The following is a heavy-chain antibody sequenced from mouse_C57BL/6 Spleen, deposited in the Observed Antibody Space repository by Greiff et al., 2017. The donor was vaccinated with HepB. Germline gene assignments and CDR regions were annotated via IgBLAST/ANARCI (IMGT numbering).Heavy chain of an antibody. CDR2: ISSGSSTI. J-gene: IGHJ4*01. V-gene: IGHV5-17*01. CDR1: GFTFSDYG. Sequence: EVHLVESGGGLVKPGGSLKLSCAASGFTFSDYGMHWVRQAPEKGLEWVAYISSGSSTIYYADTVKGRFTISRDNAKNTLFLQMTSLRSEDTAMYYCARWQMDYWGQGTSVTVSS. CDR3: ARWQMDY. D-gene: IGHD6-1*01.